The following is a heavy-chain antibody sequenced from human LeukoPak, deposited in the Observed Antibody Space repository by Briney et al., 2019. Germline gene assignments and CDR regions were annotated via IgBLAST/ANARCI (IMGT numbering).Heavy chain of an antibody. CDR1: GYTFTSYG. V-gene: IGHV1-18*01. CDR3: ARDLLPSYAYYYDSSRNWFDP. CDR2: ISAYNGNT. Sequence: ASVKVSCKASGYTFTSYGISWVRQAPGQGLEWMGWISAYNGNTNYAQKLQGRVTMTTDTSTSTAYMEPRSLRSDDTAVYYCARDLLPSYAYYYDSSRNWFDPWGQGTLVTVSS. D-gene: IGHD3-22*01. J-gene: IGHJ5*02.